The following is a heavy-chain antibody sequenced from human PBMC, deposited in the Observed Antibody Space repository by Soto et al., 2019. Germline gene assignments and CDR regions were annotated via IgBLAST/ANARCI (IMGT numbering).Heavy chain of an antibody. D-gene: IGHD5-12*01. CDR3: ARANERIVDVDIVATIQALDY. CDR1: GGSISSSNW. CDR2: IYHSGST. Sequence: PSETLSLTCAVSGGSISSSNWWSWVRQPPGKGLEWIGEIYHSGSTNYNPSLKSRVTISVDKSKNQFSLKLSSVTAADTAVYYCARANERIVDVDIVATIQALDYWGQGTLVTVSS. J-gene: IGHJ4*02. V-gene: IGHV4-4*02.